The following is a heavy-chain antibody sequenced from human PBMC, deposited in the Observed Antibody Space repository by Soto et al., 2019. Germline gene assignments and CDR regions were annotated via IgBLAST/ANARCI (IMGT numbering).Heavy chain of an antibody. Sequence: SETLSLTCAVYGGSFSGYYWSWIRQPPGKGLEWIGEINHSGSTNYNPSLKSRVTISVDTSKNQFSLKLSSVTAADTAVYYCARSGQSDGSGSGVYFDYWGQGTLVTVSS. V-gene: IGHV4-34*01. CDR2: INHSGST. J-gene: IGHJ4*02. CDR1: GGSFSGYY. CDR3: ARSGQSDGSGSGVYFDY. D-gene: IGHD3-10*01.